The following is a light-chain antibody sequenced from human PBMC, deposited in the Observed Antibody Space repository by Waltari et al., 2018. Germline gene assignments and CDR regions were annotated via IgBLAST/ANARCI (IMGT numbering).Light chain of an antibody. CDR2: DAS. J-gene: IGKJ4*01. V-gene: IGKV3-11*01. CDR1: QSVRSY. CDR3: QQRNNWPLT. Sequence: EIVLTQSPATLSLSPGERATLSCRASQSVRSYLAWYQQKPGQAPRLLIYDASNRASGIPARFSGSGSGTDFSLSISSLEPEDFVVYYCQQRNNWPLTLGGGTKVEIK.